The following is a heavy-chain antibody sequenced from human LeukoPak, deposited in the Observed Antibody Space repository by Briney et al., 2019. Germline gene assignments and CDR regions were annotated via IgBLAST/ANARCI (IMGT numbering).Heavy chain of an antibody. CDR2: ISSSSSYI. J-gene: IGHJ4*02. CDR1: GFTFDDYA. D-gene: IGHD4-17*01. V-gene: IGHV3-21*01. CDR3: ARDALHGDYYY. Sequence: GGSLRLSCAASGFTFDDYAMHWVRRAPGKGLEWVSSISSSSSYIYYADSVKGRFTISRDNAKNSLYLQMNSLRAEDTAVYYCARDALHGDYYYWGQGTLVTVSS.